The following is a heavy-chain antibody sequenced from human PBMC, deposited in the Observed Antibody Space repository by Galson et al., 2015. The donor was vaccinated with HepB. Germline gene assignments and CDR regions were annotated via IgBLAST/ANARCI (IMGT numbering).Heavy chain of an antibody. CDR1: GFSLSTNDMC. D-gene: IGHD3-22*01. J-gene: IGHJ4*02. CDR2: IDWDGDK. Sequence: PALVKPTQTLTLTCTFSGFSLSTNDMCVSWIRQPPGKALEWLARIDWDGDKYYNTSLKTRLTISKDTSKNQVVHTMSNMDPGDTATYYCSRIRYYYATSGHSSFQLDYCGPAILVPVSS. CDR3: SRIRYYYATSGHSSFQLDY. V-gene: IGHV2-70*11.